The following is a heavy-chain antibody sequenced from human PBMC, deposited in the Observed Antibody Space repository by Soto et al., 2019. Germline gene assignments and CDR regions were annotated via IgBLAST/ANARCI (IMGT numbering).Heavy chain of an antibody. V-gene: IGHV1-18*01. Sequence: ASVKVSCKTSGYTFTNFGLSWVRQAPGQWLGWMGWISAYTGNTNYAQKLQGRVNMTKDTSTSTAYMELRSLRSDDTAVYYCARYGSGDCNDGRCYSPFDYWGRG. J-gene: IGHJ4*02. CDR1: GYTFTNFG. D-gene: IGHD2-15*01. CDR3: ARYGSGDCNDGRCYSPFDY. CDR2: ISAYTGNT.